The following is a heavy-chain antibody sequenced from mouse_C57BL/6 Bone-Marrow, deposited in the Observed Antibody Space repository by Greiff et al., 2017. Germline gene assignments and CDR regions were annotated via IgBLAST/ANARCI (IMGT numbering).Heavy chain of an antibody. CDR1: GYTFTSYW. V-gene: IGHV1-52*01. Sequence: LQQPGAELVRPGSSVKLSCKASGYTFTSYWMHWVKQRPIQGLEWIGNIDPSDSETHYNQKFKDKATLTVDKSSSTAYMQLSSLTSEDSAVYYCAREENYYAMDYWGQGTSVTVSS. CDR2: IDPSDSET. CDR3: AREENYYAMDY. J-gene: IGHJ4*01.